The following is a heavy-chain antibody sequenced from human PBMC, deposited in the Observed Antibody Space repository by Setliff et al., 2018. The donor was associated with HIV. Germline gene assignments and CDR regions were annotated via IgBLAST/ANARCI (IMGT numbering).Heavy chain of an antibody. V-gene: IGHV1-69*05. J-gene: IGHJ6*02. Sequence: ASVKVSCKASGGTFSNYAISWVRQAPGQGLEWMGGIIPIFGTANYAQKFQGRVTITTDESTSTAYMELSSLRSEDTAAYYCARGGSGHYYYYYGMDVWGQGTTVTVSS. CDR1: GGTFSNYA. CDR3: ARGGSGHYYYYYGMDV. D-gene: IGHD2-15*01. CDR2: IIPIFGTA.